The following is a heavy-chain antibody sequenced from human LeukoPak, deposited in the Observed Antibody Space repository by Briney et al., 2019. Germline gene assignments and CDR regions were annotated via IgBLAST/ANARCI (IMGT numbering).Heavy chain of an antibody. CDR1: GYTFTSYY. D-gene: IGHD1-26*01. CDR3: ARGRGASALDY. CDR2: INPSGGST. J-gene: IGHJ4*02. V-gene: IGHV1-46*01. Sequence: ASVKVSCKASGYTFTSYYMHWMRQAPGQGLEWMGIINPSGGSTSYAHKFQGRVTMTRDMSTSTVYMELSRLRSEDTAVYYCARGRGASALDYWGQGTLVTVSS.